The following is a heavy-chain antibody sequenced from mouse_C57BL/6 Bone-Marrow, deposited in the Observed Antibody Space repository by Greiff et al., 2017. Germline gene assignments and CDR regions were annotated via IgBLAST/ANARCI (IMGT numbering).Heavy chain of an antibody. CDR3: TRTHYYGLDY. CDR2: ISSGGDYI. D-gene: IGHD1-1*01. CDR1: GFTFSSYA. J-gene: IGHJ2*01. V-gene: IGHV5-9-1*02. Sequence: EVKLVESGEGLVKPGGSLKLSCAASGFTFSSYAMSWVRQTPEKRLEWVAYISSGGDYISSADTVKGRFTISRDNARNTLYLQLSSLKSEDTAMYYCTRTHYYGLDYWGQGTTLTVSS.